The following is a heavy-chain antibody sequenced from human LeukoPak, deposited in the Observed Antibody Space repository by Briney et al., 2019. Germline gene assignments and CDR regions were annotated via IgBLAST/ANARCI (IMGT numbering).Heavy chain of an antibody. CDR1: GFTFSSYT. D-gene: IGHD1-26*01. Sequence: GGSLRLSCAASGFTFSSYTMTWVRQAPGEGLEWVSSISGSGGSTYYADSVKGRFTISRDSSKNTLYLQMSSLRAEDTAVYFCAKIVAAATDYWGQGTLVTVSS. CDR3: AKIVAAATDY. J-gene: IGHJ4*02. V-gene: IGHV3-23*01. CDR2: ISGSGGST.